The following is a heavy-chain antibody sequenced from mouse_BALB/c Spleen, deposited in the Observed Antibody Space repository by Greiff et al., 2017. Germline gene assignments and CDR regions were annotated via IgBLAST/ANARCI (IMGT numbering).Heavy chain of an antibody. CDR1: GYTFTSYW. D-gene: IGHD2-1*01. CDR2: IYPGSGST. CDR3: TRRDYGNLRFDY. V-gene: IGHV1S22*01. J-gene: IGHJ2*01. Sequence: LQQPGSELVRPGASVKLSCKASGYTFTSYWMHWVKQRPGQGLEWIGNIYPGSGSTNYDEKFKSKATLTVNTSSSTAYMQLSSLTSEDSAVYYCTRRDYGNLRFDYWGQGTTLTVSS.